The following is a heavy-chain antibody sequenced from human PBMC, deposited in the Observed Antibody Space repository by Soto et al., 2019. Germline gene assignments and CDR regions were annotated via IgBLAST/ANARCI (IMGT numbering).Heavy chain of an antibody. CDR1: GYNFTNYV. J-gene: IGHJ5*02. V-gene: IGHV1-3*01. CDR2: INAGNGDT. CDR3: ARSYHILTGYSAFDP. Sequence: ASVKVSCKASGYNFTNYVIHWVRQAPGQRLDWMGWINAGNGDTKYSQNFQGRVTITRDTSASTAYMELSSLRSEDTALYYCARSYHILTGYSAFDPWGQGTLVTVSS. D-gene: IGHD3-9*01.